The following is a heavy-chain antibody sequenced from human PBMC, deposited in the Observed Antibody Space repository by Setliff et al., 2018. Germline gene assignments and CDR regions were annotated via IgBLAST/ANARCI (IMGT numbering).Heavy chain of an antibody. Sequence: SVKVSCKASGGPFSSYAISWVRQAPGQGLEWMGGIIPILGIANYAQKFQGRVTITADKSTSTAYMELSSLRSEDTAVYYCAADASDYYDSSGYYYDYWGQGTLVTVSS. D-gene: IGHD3-22*01. CDR1: GGPFSSYA. V-gene: IGHV1-69*10. J-gene: IGHJ4*02. CDR2: IIPILGIA. CDR3: AADASDYYDSSGYYYDY.